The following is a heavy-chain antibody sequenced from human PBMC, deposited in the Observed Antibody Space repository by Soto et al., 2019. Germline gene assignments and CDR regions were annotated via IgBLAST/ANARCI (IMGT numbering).Heavy chain of an antibody. D-gene: IGHD6-19*01. Sequence: QVQLQESGPGLVKPSETLSLTCTVSGGSISSYYWSWIRQPPGKGLEWTGYIYYSGSSNYNPSHKRRVTITVDTHKNQFSLKLSSVTAADRAVYYCARGEQWLDFDYWGQGTLVTVSS. CDR2: IYYSGSS. J-gene: IGHJ4*02. CDR3: ARGEQWLDFDY. V-gene: IGHV4-59*01. CDR1: GGSISSYY.